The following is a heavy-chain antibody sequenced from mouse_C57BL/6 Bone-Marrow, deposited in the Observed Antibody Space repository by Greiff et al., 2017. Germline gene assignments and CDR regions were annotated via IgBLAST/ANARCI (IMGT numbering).Heavy chain of an antibody. CDR3: ARDYGSSYDAY. Sequence: QVQLQQPGAELVMPGASVKLSCKASGYTFTSYWMHWVKQRPGQGLEWIGEIDPSDSYTNYNQKFKGKSTLTVDKSSSTAYMQLSSLTSEDAAVYYCARDYGSSYDAYWGQGTLVTVSA. V-gene: IGHV1-69*01. D-gene: IGHD1-1*01. J-gene: IGHJ3*01. CDR1: GYTFTSYW. CDR2: IDPSDSYT.